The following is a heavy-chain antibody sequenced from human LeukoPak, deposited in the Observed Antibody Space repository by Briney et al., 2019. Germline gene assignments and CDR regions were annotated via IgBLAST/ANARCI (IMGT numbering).Heavy chain of an antibody. J-gene: IGHJ4*02. V-gene: IGHV3-74*01. CDR2: INSDGSST. CDR3: ATGMTTVTTFYFDY. CDR1: GFTFSSHW. Sequence: PGGSLRLSCAASGFTFSSHWMHWVRQAPGKGLVWVSRINSDGSSTSYADSVKGRFTISRDNAKNTLYLQMNSLRAEDTAVYYCATGMTTVTTFYFDYWGQGTLVTVSS. D-gene: IGHD4-17*01.